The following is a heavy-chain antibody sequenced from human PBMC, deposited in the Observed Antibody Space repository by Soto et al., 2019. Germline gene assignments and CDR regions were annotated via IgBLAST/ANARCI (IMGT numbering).Heavy chain of an antibody. CDR2: INHSGST. D-gene: IGHD6-19*01. CDR3: AREKHPWVAVPVRQLKSTWWFDS. V-gene: IGHV4-34*01. CDR1: GESFSVYY. J-gene: IGHJ5*01. Sequence: QVQLQQWGAGLLKPSETLSLTCGVYGESFSVYYWSWIRQPPGKGLEWIGEINHSGSTNYNPSLKIRVTISVDTSKNHRSLKLSSVTAADSAVYYWAREKHPWVAVPVRQLKSTWWFDSWGQGTLVTVSS.